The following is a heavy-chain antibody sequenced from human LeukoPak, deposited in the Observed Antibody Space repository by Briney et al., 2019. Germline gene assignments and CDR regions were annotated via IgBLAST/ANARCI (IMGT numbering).Heavy chain of an antibody. CDR2: IRYDGSIK. J-gene: IGHJ4*02. V-gene: IGHV3-30*02. CDR1: GFTFSTYR. CDR3: AKDDAWLQYGN. Sequence: GGSLRLSCAASGFTFSTYRMSWVRQAPGKGLEWVAFIRYDGSIKYYADSVKGRFTISRDNSKDTLYLQMNSLRPEDTAVYYCAKDDAWLQYGNWGRGTLVTVSS. D-gene: IGHD5-24*01.